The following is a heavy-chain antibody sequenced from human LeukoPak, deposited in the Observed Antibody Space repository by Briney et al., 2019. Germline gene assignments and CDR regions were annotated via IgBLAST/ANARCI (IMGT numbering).Heavy chain of an antibody. CDR2: IKQDGSEK. D-gene: IGHD4-17*01. Sequence: GGSLRLSCAASGFTFSSYWMSWVRQAPGKGLEWVANIKQDGSEKYYVDSVKGRFTISRDNAKNSLYLQMNSLRTEDTAVYYCAREGSYGDWGQGFDYWGQGTLVTVSS. CDR3: AREGSYGDWGQGFDY. J-gene: IGHJ4*02. CDR1: GFTFSSYW. V-gene: IGHV3-7*01.